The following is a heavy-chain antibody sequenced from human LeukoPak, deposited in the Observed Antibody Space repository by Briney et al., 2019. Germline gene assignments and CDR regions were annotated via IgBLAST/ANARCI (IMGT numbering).Heavy chain of an antibody. J-gene: IGHJ3*02. CDR3: AREVGGFYALHI. CDR1: EYTFTCYY. V-gene: IGHV1-2*02. CDR2: INPHSGDT. Sequence: ASVKVSFTASEYTFTCYYAHWVRQAPGQGLEWMGWINPHSGDTSYAQNFQGRVTMTRDTSISTVYMELSRLRSDDTAVYYCAREVGGFYALHIWAQGTMVTVSS. D-gene: IGHD2-2*01.